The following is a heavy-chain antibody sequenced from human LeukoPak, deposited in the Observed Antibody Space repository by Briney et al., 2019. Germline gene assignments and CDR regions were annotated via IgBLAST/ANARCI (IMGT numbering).Heavy chain of an antibody. Sequence: GGSLRLSCAASGFTFDDYAMHWVRQAPGKGLEWVSGISWNSGSIGYADSVKGRLTISRDNAKNSLYLQMNSLRAEDTALYYCAKGNRPYRDGYNGFDYWGQGTLVTVSS. CDR2: ISWNSGSI. CDR3: AKGNRPYRDGYNGFDY. V-gene: IGHV3-9*01. D-gene: IGHD5-24*01. J-gene: IGHJ4*02. CDR1: GFTFDDYA.